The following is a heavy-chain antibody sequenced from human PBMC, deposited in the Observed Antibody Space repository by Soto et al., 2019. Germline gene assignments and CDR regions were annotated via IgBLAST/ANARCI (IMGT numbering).Heavy chain of an antibody. D-gene: IGHD2-15*01. CDR2: INHSGST. J-gene: IGHJ1*01. V-gene: IGHV4-34*01. Sequence: QVQLQQWGAGLLKPSETLSLTCAVYGGSFSGYYWSWIRQPPGKGLEWIGEINHSGSTNYNPSLKSRVTISVDTSKIQFSLKLSSVTAADTAVYYCARAAYCSGGSCFSARSEYFQHWGQGTLVTVSS. CDR1: GGSFSGYY. CDR3: ARAAYCSGGSCFSARSEYFQH.